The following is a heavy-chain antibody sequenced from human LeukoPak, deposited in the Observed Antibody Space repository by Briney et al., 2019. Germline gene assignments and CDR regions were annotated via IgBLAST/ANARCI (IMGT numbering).Heavy chain of an antibody. CDR3: ARGASRSFDY. Sequence: SETLSLTCTVFGGSISSSSYYWGWIRQPPGKGLEWIGSIYYSGSTYYNLSLKSRVTISVDTSKKQFSLKLSSVTAADTAVYYCARGASRSFDYWGQGTLVTVSS. V-gene: IGHV4-39*07. J-gene: IGHJ4*02. CDR1: GGSISSSSYY. CDR2: IYYSGST.